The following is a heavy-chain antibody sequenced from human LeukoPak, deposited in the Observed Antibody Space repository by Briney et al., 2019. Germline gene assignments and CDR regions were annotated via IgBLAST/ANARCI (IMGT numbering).Heavy chain of an antibody. CDR2: IYSGGGM. CDR3: ARGGREVGSTRGNYFDY. CDR1: GFTVSSTY. D-gene: IGHD1-26*01. V-gene: IGHV3-66*02. J-gene: IGHJ4*02. Sequence: PGGSLRLSCAASGFTVSSTYMTWVRQAPGRGLEWVSVIYSGGGMYYADSVKGRFTISRDSSKNTVYLQMNSLRAEDTAVYYCARGGREVGSTRGNYFDYWGQGTLVTVSP.